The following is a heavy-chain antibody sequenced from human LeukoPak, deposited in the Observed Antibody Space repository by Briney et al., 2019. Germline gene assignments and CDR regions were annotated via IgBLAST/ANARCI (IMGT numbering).Heavy chain of an antibody. J-gene: IGHJ4*02. CDR3: AKIPDTSGWYEFDY. CDR1: GFTFSDYS. D-gene: IGHD6-19*01. V-gene: IGHV3-23*01. Sequence: PGGCMRLSCAACGFTFSDYSMSWVRQPPGKGLDGVLAISGSWGSTYYADFVRGRLIIYRHNSKNTLYLQIKSLRAEDTPVYYCAKIPDTSGWYEFDYGGQGTLLTVSS. CDR2: ISGSWGST.